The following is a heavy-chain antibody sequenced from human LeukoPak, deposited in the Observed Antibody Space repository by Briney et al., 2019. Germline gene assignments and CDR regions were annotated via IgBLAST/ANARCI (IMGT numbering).Heavy chain of an antibody. CDR2: ISSSGSTI. J-gene: IGHJ4*02. CDR1: GFTFSDYY. Sequence: GGSLRLSCAASGFTFSDYYMSWIRQAPGKGLEWVSYISSSGSTIYYADSVKGRFTISRDTSKNTLYLQMNSLRPEDTAVYYCARDTYGGANSWGQGTLVTVSS. D-gene: IGHD4-23*01. V-gene: IGHV3-11*04. CDR3: ARDTYGGANS.